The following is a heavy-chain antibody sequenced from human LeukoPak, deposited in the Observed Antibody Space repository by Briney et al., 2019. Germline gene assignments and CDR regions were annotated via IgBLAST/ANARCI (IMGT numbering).Heavy chain of an antibody. CDR2: MNPNSGNT. CDR3: AXAXKRKRNNWFDP. J-gene: IGHJ5*02. Sequence: ASVKVSCKASGYTFTSYDINWVRQATGQGLEWMGWMNPNSGNTGYAQKFQGRVTMTRNTSISTAYMELSSLRSEDTAVYYCAXAXKRKRNNWFDPWGQGTLVTVSS. CDR1: GYTFTSYD. V-gene: IGHV1-8*01.